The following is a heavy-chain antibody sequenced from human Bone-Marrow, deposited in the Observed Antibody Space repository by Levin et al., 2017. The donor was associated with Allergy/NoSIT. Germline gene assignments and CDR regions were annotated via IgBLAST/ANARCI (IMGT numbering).Heavy chain of an antibody. D-gene: IGHD1-20*01. Sequence: GESLKISCSASGFIVSTNYMTWVRLAPGKGLEFVSVLYTGGGTYYAESVKGRFTISRDNSRNTVYLQMSSLTTEDTALYYCATDRFNWNDGALDLWGQGTMVTVSS. J-gene: IGHJ3*01. CDR2: LYTGGGT. CDR1: GFIVSTNY. CDR3: ATDRFNWNDGALDL. V-gene: IGHV3-53*01.